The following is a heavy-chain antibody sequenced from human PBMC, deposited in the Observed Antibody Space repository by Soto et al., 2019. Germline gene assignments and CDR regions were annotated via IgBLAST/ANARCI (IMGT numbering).Heavy chain of an antibody. Sequence: QVQLVESGGGVVQPGRSLRLSCAASGFTFSAYAMHWVRQAPGKGLEWVAVISFDGRKTYYADSMKGRFTIYRDNCKDTLELQMMRPRAEDTAVYHCATIASDRGNLYNGAHWGQGTLVTVSS. CDR2: ISFDGRKT. J-gene: IGHJ4*02. CDR3: ATIASDRGNLYNGAH. D-gene: IGHD1-1*01. V-gene: IGHV3-30*04. CDR1: GFTFSAYA.